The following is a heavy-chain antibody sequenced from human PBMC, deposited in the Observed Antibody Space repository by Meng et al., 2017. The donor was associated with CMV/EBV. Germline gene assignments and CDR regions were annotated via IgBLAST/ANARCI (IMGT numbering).Heavy chain of an antibody. CDR1: GFTFSSYA. CDR2: ISYDGSNK. D-gene: IGHD2-15*01. J-gene: IGHJ4*02. V-gene: IGHV3-30-3*01. Sequence: QVALVESGGGVVQPGRSLRLSCAASGFTFSSYAMHWVRQAPGKGLEWVAVISYDGSNKYYADSVKGRFTISRDNSKNTLYLQMNSLRAEDTAVYYCAGYSEPDYWGQGTLVTVSS. CDR3: AGYSEPDY.